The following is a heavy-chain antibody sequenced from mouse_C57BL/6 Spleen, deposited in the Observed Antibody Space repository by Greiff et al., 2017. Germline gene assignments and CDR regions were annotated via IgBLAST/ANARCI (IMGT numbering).Heavy chain of an antibody. CDR2: INPNNGGT. V-gene: IGHV1-18*01. D-gene: IGHD4-1*01. J-gene: IGHJ2*01. CDR3: ARRRLDFPYYFDY. CDR1: GYTFTDYN. Sequence: EVQLQQSGPELVKPGASVKIPCKASGYTFTDYNMDWVKQSHGQSLEWIGDINPNNGGTIYNQKFKGKATLTVDKSSSTAYMELRSLTSEDTAVYYCARRRLDFPYYFDYWGQGTTLTVSS.